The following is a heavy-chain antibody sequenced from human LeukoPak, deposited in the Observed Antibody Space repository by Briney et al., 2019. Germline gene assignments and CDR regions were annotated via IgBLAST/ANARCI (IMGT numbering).Heavy chain of an antibody. CDR2: IRFDGNNE. Sequence: GGSLRLSCAASGFTFSNYGMHWVRQASGKGLEWMTFIRFDGNNEFYADSVKDRLTISRDNSKNTLYLQMNSLRTEDTAVYYCVADPFGRGVTGSLWLWGQGTLVTVSS. D-gene: IGHD3-10*01. V-gene: IGHV3-30*02. J-gene: IGHJ4*02. CDR3: VADPFGRGVTGSLWL. CDR1: GFTFSNYG.